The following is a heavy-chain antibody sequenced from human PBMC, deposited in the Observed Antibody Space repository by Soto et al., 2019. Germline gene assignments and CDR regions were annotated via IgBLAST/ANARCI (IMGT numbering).Heavy chain of an antibody. V-gene: IGHV5-10-1*01. CDR2: IDPSDSYT. CDR1: GYSFTSYW. Sequence: GESLKISCKGSGYSFTSYWISWVRQMPGKGLEWIGRIDPSDSYTNYSPSFQGHVTISADKSISTAYLQWSSLKASDTAMYYCARTAAAGKYYYGVDVWGQGTTVTVSS. J-gene: IGHJ6*02. D-gene: IGHD6-13*01. CDR3: ARTAAAGKYYYGVDV.